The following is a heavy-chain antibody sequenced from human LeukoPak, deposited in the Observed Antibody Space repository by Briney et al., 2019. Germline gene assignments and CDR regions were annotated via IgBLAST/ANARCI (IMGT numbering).Heavy chain of an antibody. CDR2: ISYDGSNK. D-gene: IGHD1-14*01. CDR3: ARDLLGSGNYFDY. Sequence: PGGSLRLSCAASGFTFSSYAMHWVRQAPAKGLEGVAVISYDGSNKYYADSVKGRFTISRDNSKNTLYLQMNSLRAEDTAVYYCARDLLGSGNYFDYWGQGTLVTVSP. CDR1: GFTFSSYA. J-gene: IGHJ4*02. V-gene: IGHV3-30-3*01.